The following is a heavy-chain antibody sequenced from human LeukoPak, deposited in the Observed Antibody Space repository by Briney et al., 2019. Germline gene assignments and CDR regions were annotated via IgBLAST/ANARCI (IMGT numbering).Heavy chain of an antibody. CDR2: IYYSGST. Sequence: SETLSLTCTVSGGSISGYYWSWIRQPPGKGLEWIGYIYYSGSTNYNPSLKSRVTISVDTSKNQFSLKLSSVTAADTAVYYCARARITMVRGVIGGLDYWGQGTLVTVSS. CDR1: GGSISGYY. D-gene: IGHD3-10*01. CDR3: ARARITMVRGVIGGLDY. V-gene: IGHV4-59*01. J-gene: IGHJ4*02.